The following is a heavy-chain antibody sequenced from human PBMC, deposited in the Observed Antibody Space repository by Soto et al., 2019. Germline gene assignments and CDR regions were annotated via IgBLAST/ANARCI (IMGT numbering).Heavy chain of an antibody. CDR1: GFTFSSYA. Sequence: GGSLRLSCATSGFTFSSYAMCWVRQAPGKGLELVSAISGTGGRTYYADSVKGRFTISRDNSKNTLYLQMNSLRAEDTAVYYCAKADRPYYEILTGPDYWGQGTLVTVS. CDR3: AKADRPYYEILTGPDY. CDR2: ISGTGGRT. V-gene: IGHV3-23*01. J-gene: IGHJ4*02. D-gene: IGHD3-9*01.